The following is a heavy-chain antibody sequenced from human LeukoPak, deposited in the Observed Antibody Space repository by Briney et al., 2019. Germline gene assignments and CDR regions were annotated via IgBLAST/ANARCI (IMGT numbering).Heavy chain of an antibody. J-gene: IGHJ4*02. CDR2: VIRDGSFT. V-gene: IGHV3-74*01. Sequence: GGSLRLSCAASGFTFSSYSMNWVRQAPGKGLEWVSRVIRDGSFTNYADSVKGRFTISRDNAKNTLYLQMSSLRAEDTAVYFCVRDGDDFNFDYWGQGSLVTVSS. D-gene: IGHD5-24*01. CDR3: VRDGDDFNFDY. CDR1: GFTFSSYS.